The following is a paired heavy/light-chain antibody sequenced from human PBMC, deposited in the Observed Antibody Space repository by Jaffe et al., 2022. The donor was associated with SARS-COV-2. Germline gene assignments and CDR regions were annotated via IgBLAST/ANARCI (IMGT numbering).Light chain of an antibody. CDR3: GTWDSSLSAVV. Sequence: QSVLTQPPSVSAAPGQKVTISCSGSSSNIEDNYVSWYQQLPGTAPKLLIYENNKRPSGIPDRFSGSKSGTSATLGVTGLQTGDEADYYCGTWDSSLSAVVFGGGTKLTVL. CDR2: ENN. CDR1: SSNIEDNY. V-gene: IGLV1-51*02. J-gene: IGLJ3*02.
Heavy chain of an antibody. CDR1: GFTFSSYD. V-gene: IGHV3-33*01. CDR3: ARGGTIFEEAWGMDV. J-gene: IGHJ6*02. Sequence: QVQLVESGGGVVQPGRSLRLSCAASGFTFSSYDMHWVRQAPGKGLEWVAVIWYDGSHKYYADSVKGRFTISRDNSMDTLYLQMNSLRAEDTAVYYCARGGTIFEEAWGMDVWGQGTTVTVSS. CDR2: IWYDGSHK. D-gene: IGHD3-3*01.